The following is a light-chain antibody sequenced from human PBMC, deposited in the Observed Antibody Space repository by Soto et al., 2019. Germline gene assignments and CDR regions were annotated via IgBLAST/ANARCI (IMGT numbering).Light chain of an antibody. V-gene: IGKV3-20*01. CDR3: QQFGSSPGFT. J-gene: IGKJ3*01. CDR2: GAS. Sequence: EIVLTQSPGTLSLSPGERATLSCRASQSINNRYLAWYQQKPGQAPRLFIYGASSRATGIPDRFIGSGSGTDFTLTISRLEPEDFAVYYCQQFGSSPGFTFGPGTKVAIK. CDR1: QSINNRY.